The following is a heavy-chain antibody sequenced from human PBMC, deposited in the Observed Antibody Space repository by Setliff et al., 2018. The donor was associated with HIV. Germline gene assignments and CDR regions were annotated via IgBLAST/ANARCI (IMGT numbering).Heavy chain of an antibody. J-gene: IGHJ6*03. Sequence: SETLSLTCTVSGGSISTYYWNWIRQPPGKGLEWIGYIYYSGSTNYNPSLKSRVTISVDTSKNQFSLKLSSVTAADTAVYYCARGHMLITYYYYYYMDVWGKGTTVTVSS. D-gene: IGHD3-10*02. CDR1: GGSISTYY. CDR2: IYYSGST. V-gene: IGHV4-59*01. CDR3: ARGHMLITYYYYYYMDV.